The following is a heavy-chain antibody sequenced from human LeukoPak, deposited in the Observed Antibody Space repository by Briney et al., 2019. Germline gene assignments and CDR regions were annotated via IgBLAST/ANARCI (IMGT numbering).Heavy chain of an antibody. CDR2: ISSSSSYI. D-gene: IGHD6-13*01. CDR3: ARAGIAAAAGTFDY. CDR1: GFTFSSYS. J-gene: IGHJ4*02. V-gene: IGHV3-21*01. Sequence: PGGSLRLSCAASGFTFSSYSMNWVRQAPGKGLEWVSSISSSSSYIYYADSVKSRFTISRDNAKNSLYLQMNSLRAEDTAVYYCARAGIAAAAGTFDYWGQGTLVTVSS.